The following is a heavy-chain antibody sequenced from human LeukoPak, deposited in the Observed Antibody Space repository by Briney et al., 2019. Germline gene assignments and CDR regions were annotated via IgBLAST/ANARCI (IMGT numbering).Heavy chain of an antibody. J-gene: IGHJ4*02. D-gene: IGHD2-15*01. CDR3: ARYCSGASCYSGDDY. CDR2: INWNGGST. CDR1: GFTFDDYG. V-gene: IGHV3-20*04. Sequence: PGGSLRLSCAASGFTFDDYGLSWVRQAPGKGLEWVSGINWNGGSTGYADSVKGRFTISRDDSKNKLYLQMSSLRAEDTAIYYCARYCSGASCYSGDDYWGQGTLVPVSS.